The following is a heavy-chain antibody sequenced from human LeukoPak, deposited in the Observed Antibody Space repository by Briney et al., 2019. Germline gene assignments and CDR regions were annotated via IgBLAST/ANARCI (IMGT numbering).Heavy chain of an antibody. J-gene: IGHJ4*02. CDR3: ALPPQGRDGYNYH. Sequence: GGSLRLSCAASGFTFSTYSMNWVRQAPGKGLEWVSSISSSSSYIYYAASVKGRFTISRDNAKNSLYLQMNSLRAEDTALYYCALPPQGRDGYNYHWGQGTLVTVSS. D-gene: IGHD5-24*01. V-gene: IGHV3-21*01. CDR2: ISSSSSYI. CDR1: GFTFSTYS.